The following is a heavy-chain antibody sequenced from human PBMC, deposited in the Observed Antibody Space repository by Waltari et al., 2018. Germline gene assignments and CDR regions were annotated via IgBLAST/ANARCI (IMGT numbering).Heavy chain of an antibody. V-gene: IGHV4-34*01. CDR3: ARGGDGSYFDY. CDR1: GGSFSGYY. J-gene: IGHJ4*02. D-gene: IGHD1-26*01. Sequence: QVQLQQWGAGLLKPSETLSLTCAVYGGSFSGYYWSWIRQPPGKGLEWIGEINHSGSTNYNPSLKSRVTISVDTSKNQFSLKLSSVTAADTAVYYCARGGDGSYFDYWGQGTLVTVSS. CDR2: INHSGST.